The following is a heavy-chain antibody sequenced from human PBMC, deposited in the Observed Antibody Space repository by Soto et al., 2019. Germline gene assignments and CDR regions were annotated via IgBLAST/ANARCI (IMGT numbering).Heavy chain of an antibody. J-gene: IGHJ4*01. CDR3: SPWGRDGCYTSYY. CDR2: MNPSSGKT. V-gene: IGHV1-8*01. Sequence: QVQLVQSGAEVKTPGASVKVSCKASGYTFTDYDINWVRQAPGQGLEWVGRMNPSSGKTDYAQNFQARDTMTRDTSISSAYLELSIQGYEYTAVFYCSPWGRDGCYTSYYWGHGTLVPVAS. CDR1: GYTFTDYD. D-gene: IGHD6-19*01.